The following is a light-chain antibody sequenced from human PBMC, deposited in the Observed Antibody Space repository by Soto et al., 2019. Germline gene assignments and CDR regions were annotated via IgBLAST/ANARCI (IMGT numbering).Light chain of an antibody. CDR1: QSVSSN. CDR2: GAS. CDR3: QQYDNLPLT. Sequence: ETVMTQSPVTLSVSPGERASLSCRASQSVSSNLAWYQQRPGRAPRVLIFGASSRAAGVPDRFSGSGSGTDFTLTINSLQSEDFAVYFCQQYDNLPLTFGPGTRWIS. V-gene: IGKV3-15*01. J-gene: IGKJ3*01.